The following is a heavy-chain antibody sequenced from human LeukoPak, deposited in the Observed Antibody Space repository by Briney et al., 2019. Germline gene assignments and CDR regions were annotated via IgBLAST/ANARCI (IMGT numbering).Heavy chain of an antibody. CDR2: INDGVGRA. J-gene: IGHJ5*02. V-gene: IGHV3-23*01. D-gene: IGHD3-3*01. CDR3: ARVVHGLPFLGWFTTDWIDP. Sequence: GGSLRLSCAASGFTFSSYSMNWVRQAPGKGLEWVSAINDGVGRAFYADAVRGRFTISRDNSQNTLYLQMNSLRAEDTAVYYCARVVHGLPFLGWFTTDWIDPWGQGTLVTVSS. CDR1: GFTFSSYS.